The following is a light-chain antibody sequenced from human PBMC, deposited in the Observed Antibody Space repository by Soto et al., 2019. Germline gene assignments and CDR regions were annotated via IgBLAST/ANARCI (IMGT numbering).Light chain of an antibody. V-gene: IGKV3-20*01. CDR1: QSVSSSY. Sequence: EIVLTQSPGTLSLSPGERATLSCRASQSVSSSYFAWYQQKPGQAPRLLIYGASSRATGIPDRFSGSGSGKDFPLTISSQEPEDFAVYSCQQYGSSRWTFGQGTKAAIK. CDR3: QQYGSSRWT. J-gene: IGKJ1*01. CDR2: GAS.